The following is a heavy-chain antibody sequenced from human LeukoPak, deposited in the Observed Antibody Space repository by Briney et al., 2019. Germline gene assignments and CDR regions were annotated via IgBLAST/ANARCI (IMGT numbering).Heavy chain of an antibody. J-gene: IGHJ4*02. V-gene: IGHV3-7*01. Sequence: PGGSLRLSCAGSGFTFSSYWMSWVRQAPGKGPEWVANIKQDGREIHYLDSVKGRFTISRDNARSSLYLQMNSLRVEDTAVYYCTKDEAAATNWGQGTLVTVSS. D-gene: IGHD6-13*01. CDR3: TKDEAAATN. CDR2: IKQDGREI. CDR1: GFTFSSYW.